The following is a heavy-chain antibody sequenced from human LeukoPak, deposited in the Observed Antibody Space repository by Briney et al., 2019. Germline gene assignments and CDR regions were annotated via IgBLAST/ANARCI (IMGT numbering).Heavy chain of an antibody. CDR2: INHSRST. J-gene: IGHJ3*02. CDR3: ARPCGGDSNAFDI. D-gene: IGHD2-21*02. Sequence: PGGPLRLSCAASGFTFSCYWMSWLRKAPGKAVEGIGEINHSRSTNYNPSLKSRVTISVDTSKNQFSLKLSSVTAADTAVYYCARPCGGDSNAFDIWGEGTMVTVSS. CDR1: GFTFSCYW. V-gene: IGHV4-34*01.